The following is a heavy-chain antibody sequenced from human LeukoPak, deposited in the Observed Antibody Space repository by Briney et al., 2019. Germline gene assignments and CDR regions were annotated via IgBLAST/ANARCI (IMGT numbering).Heavy chain of an antibody. D-gene: IGHD3-10*01. CDR3: ASGPDYYDSGSYLPS. CDR1: GYTFTDYY. J-gene: IGHJ5*02. V-gene: IGHV1-3*01. CDR2: INAGNGNT. Sequence: ASVKVSCKASGYTFTDYYMHWVRQAPGQRLEWMGWINAGNGNTKYSQKFQGRVTITGDTSASTAYMEVSSLRSEDTAVYYCASGPDYYDSGSYLPSWGQGTLVTVSS.